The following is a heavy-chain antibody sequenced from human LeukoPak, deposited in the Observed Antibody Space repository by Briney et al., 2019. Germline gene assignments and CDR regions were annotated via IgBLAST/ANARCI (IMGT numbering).Heavy chain of an antibody. CDR1: GDYISSSSYY. CDR3: ARRRYYDSTGYFE. D-gene: IGHD3-22*01. J-gene: IGHJ1*01. Sequence: SEXLSLTCAVSGDYISSSSYYWGWLRQSPGTGLEWIGDIYHSGRTYYNPSLKSRVAISIETSKNQFSLRLRSMTAADTAVFYCARRRYYDSTGYFEWGRGTLVTVSS. CDR2: IYHSGRT. V-gene: IGHV4-39*01.